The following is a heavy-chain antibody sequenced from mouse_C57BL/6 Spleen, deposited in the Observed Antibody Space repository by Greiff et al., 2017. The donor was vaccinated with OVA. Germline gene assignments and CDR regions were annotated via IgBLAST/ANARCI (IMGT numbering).Heavy chain of an antibody. CDR3: ARSDPWYFDV. CDR1: GFTIKDYY. J-gene: IGHJ1*03. V-gene: IGHV14-2*01. Sequence: EVQLQQSGAELVKPGASVKLSCTASGFTIKDYYMHWVKQRTEQGLEWIGRIDPEDGDTNYAPKFQGKATITADTSSNTAYLQLSSLTSEDTAVYYCARSDPWYFDVWGTGTTVTVSS. CDR2: IDPEDGDT.